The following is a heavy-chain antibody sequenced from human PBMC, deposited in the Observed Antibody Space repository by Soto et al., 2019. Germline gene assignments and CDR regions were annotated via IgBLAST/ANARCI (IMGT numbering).Heavy chain of an antibody. D-gene: IGHD3-3*01. CDR3: ARVTVAYYDFWSGPQAWFDP. J-gene: IGHJ5*02. Sequence: ASVKVSCKASGYTFTGYYMHWVRQAPGQGLEWMGWINSNSGGTNYAQKFQGRVTMTRDTSISTAYMELSRLRSYDTAVYYCARVTVAYYDFWSGPQAWFDPWGQGTMVTVSS. V-gene: IGHV1-2*02. CDR2: INSNSGGT. CDR1: GYTFTGYY.